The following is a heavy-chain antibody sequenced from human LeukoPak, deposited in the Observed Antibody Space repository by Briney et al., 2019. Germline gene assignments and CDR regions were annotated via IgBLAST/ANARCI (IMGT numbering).Heavy chain of an antibody. V-gene: IGHV3-30-3*01. D-gene: IGHD6-6*01. CDR1: GFTFSSYA. CDR3: ARDYAARLDY. CDR2: ISYDGSNK. Sequence: PGGSLRLSCAASGFTFSSYAMHWVRQAPAKGLEWVAVISYDGSNKYYADSVKGRFTISRDNSKNTLYLQMNSLRAEDTAVYYCARDYAARLDYWGQGTLVTVSS. J-gene: IGHJ4*02.